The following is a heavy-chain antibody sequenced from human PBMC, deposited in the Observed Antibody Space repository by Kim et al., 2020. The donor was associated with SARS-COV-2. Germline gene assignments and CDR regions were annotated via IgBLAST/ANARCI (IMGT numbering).Heavy chain of an antibody. J-gene: IGHJ3*02. D-gene: IGHD3-22*01. CDR2: IIPIFGTA. V-gene: IGHV1-69*13. Sequence: SVKVSCKASGGTFSSYAISWVRQAPGQGLEWMGGIIPIFGTANYAQKFQGRVTITADESTSTAYMELSSLRSEDTAVYYCARMTMIVVVDAFDIWGQGTMVTVSS. CDR1: GGTFSSYA. CDR3: ARMTMIVVVDAFDI.